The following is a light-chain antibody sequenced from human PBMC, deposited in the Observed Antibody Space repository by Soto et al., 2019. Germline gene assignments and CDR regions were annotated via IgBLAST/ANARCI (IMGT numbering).Light chain of an antibody. CDR1: QSVSSSY. V-gene: IGKV3-20*01. Sequence: EIVLTQSPGTLSLSPGERATLSCRASQSVSSSYLAWYQQKPGQAPRVLIYDAFTRATGIPDRFSGSGSGTDFTLTISRLEAEDFAVYYCQQYGDSPRVFGQGTKVEIK. J-gene: IGKJ1*01. CDR3: QQYGDSPRV. CDR2: DAF.